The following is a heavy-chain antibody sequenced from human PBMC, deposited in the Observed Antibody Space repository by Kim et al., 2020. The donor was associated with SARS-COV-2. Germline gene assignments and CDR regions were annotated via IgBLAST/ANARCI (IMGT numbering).Heavy chain of an antibody. CDR2: ISAYNGNT. D-gene: IGHD6-19*01. J-gene: IGHJ4*02. CDR1: GYTFTSYG. V-gene: IGHV1-18*01. CDR3: ARVEKEYSSGWYQLDY. Sequence: ASVKVSCKASGYTFTSYGISWVRQAPGQGLEWMGWISAYNGNTNYAQKLQGRVTMTTDTSTSTAYMELRSLRSDDTAVYYCARVEKEYSSGWYQLDYWGQGTLVTVSS.